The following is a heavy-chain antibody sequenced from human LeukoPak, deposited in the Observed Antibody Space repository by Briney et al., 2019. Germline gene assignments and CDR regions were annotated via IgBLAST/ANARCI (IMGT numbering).Heavy chain of an antibody. D-gene: IGHD2-2*01. V-gene: IGHV3-30*18. CDR1: GITFSSYG. CDR3: AKARGGCCTSTICDGPDY. CDR2: ISHDGSNK. J-gene: IGHJ4*02. Sequence: GRSLRLSCAASGITFSSYGMHWVRQAPGKGLEWVAVISHDGSNKHYADSVKGRSTISRDNSKNTLYLQMNSLRAEDTAVYYCAKARGGCCTSTICDGPDYWGQGTLVTVSS.